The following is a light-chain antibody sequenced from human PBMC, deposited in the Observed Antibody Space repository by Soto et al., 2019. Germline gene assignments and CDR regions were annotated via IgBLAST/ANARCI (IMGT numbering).Light chain of an antibody. CDR2: GAS. CDR3: HQYGSSPRT. Sequence: EIVMTQSPATLSVSPGERATLSCRASQSVSSNLAWYQQKPGQAPRLLIYGASSRATGIPDRFSGSGSGTDFTLTISRLEPEDFAVFYCHQYGSSPRTFGQGTKVDIK. J-gene: IGKJ1*01. V-gene: IGKV3-20*01. CDR1: QSVSSN.